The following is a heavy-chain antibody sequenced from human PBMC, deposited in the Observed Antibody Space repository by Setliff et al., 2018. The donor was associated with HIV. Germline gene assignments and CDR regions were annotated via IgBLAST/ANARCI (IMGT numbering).Heavy chain of an antibody. Sequence: PSETLSLTCTVSGGSITGYYWNWIRQPPGKGPEWIANILYGGNTYYNPSLKSRVTISVDTSKNHVSLKLNSVTAADTAVYFCARPTTGVGGGAAFDIWGQGTMVTVSS. CDR1: GGSITGYY. V-gene: IGHV4-59*04. CDR2: ILYGGNT. CDR3: ARPTTGVGGGAAFDI. D-gene: IGHD2-8*01. J-gene: IGHJ3*02.